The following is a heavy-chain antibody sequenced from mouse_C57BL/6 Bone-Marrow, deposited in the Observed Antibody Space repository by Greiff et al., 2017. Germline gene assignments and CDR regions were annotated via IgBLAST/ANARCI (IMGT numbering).Heavy chain of an antibody. Sequence: QVQLQQPGTELVKPGASVKLSCKASGYTFTSYWMHWVKQRPGQGLEWIGNINPSNGGTNYNEKFKSKATLTVDKSSSTAYMQLSSLTSEDSAVYYCARWDYGSSYGGYYFDYWGQGTTLTVSS. J-gene: IGHJ2*01. V-gene: IGHV1-53*01. D-gene: IGHD1-1*01. CDR1: GYTFTSYW. CDR2: INPSNGGT. CDR3: ARWDYGSSYGGYYFDY.